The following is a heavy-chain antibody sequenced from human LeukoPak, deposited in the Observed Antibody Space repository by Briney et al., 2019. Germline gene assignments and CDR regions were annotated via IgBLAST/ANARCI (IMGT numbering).Heavy chain of an antibody. Sequence: PGGSLRLSCAASGFTFSSYGMSWVRQAPGKGLEWVSAISGSGGSTYYADSVRGRFTISRDNFKNTLYLQMNSLRTEDTAVYYCANGAAAGTPTIGDYWGQGTLSPSPQ. D-gene: IGHD6-13*01. CDR1: GFTFSSYG. V-gene: IGHV3-23*01. J-gene: IGHJ4*02. CDR2: ISGSGGST. CDR3: ANGAAAGTPTIGDY.